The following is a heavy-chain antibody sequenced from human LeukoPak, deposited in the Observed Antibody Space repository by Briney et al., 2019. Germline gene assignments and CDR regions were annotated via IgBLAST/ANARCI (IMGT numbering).Heavy chain of an antibody. J-gene: IGHJ4*02. CDR2: IKQDGSEK. D-gene: IGHD5-24*01. CDR1: GFTFSSYW. CDR3: ARDGFKDRYFDY. Sequence: PGGSLRLSCAASGFTFSSYWMSWVRQAPGKGLEWVANIKQDGSEKYYVDSVKGRFTISRDNAKNSVFLQMNSLRAEDTAVYYCARDGFKDRYFDYWGQGTLVTVSS. V-gene: IGHV3-7*01.